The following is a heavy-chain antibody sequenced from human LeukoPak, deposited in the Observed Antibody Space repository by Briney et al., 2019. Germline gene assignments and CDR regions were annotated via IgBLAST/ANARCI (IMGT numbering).Heavy chain of an antibody. CDR2: ISGSGGST. Sequence: PGGSLRLSCAASGFTFISYAMSWVRQAPGKGLEWVAAISGSGGSTYYADSVKGRFTISRDNSKNTLYLQMNSLRAEDTAVYYCAKGPAGRLNYWGQGTLVTVSS. D-gene: IGHD3-10*01. V-gene: IGHV3-23*01. CDR3: AKGPAGRLNY. CDR1: GFTFISYA. J-gene: IGHJ4*02.